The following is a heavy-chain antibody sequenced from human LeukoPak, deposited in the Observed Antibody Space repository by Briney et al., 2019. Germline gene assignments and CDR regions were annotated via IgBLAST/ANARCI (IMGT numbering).Heavy chain of an antibody. Sequence: GGSLRLSCAASGFTFSSYGMHWVRQAPGKGLEWVAVISYDGSNKYYADSVKGRFTISRDNSKNTLYLQMNSLRAEDTAVYYCAKDGYDLVWYYDSSGLGYFDYWGQGTLVTVSS. V-gene: IGHV3-30*18. D-gene: IGHD3-22*01. CDR3: AKDGYDLVWYYDSSGLGYFDY. CDR1: GFTFSSYG. J-gene: IGHJ4*02. CDR2: ISYDGSNK.